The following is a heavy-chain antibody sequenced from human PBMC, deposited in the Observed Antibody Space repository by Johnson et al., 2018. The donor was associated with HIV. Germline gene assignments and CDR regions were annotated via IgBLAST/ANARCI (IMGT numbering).Heavy chain of an antibody. J-gene: IGHJ3*02. CDR3: GSDQWMAGDAFDI. CDR1: GFTFSSYG. V-gene: IGHV3-30*03. D-gene: IGHD5-24*01. CDR2: ISYDGSNK. Sequence: QVQLVESGGGVVQPGRSLRLSCAASGFTFSSYGMHWVRQAPGKGLEWVAVISYDGSNKYYADSVKGRFTISRDNSKNTLYLQMNSLRTEDTAVYYCGSDQWMAGDAFDIWGQGTVVTVSS.